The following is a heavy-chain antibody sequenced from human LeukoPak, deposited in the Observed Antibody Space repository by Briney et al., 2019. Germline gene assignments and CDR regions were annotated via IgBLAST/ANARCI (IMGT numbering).Heavy chain of an antibody. CDR3: ARDPERPDYGANGGNDY. CDR2: INPSGGST. CDR1: GYTFTSYG. Sequence: ASVKVSCKASGYTFTSYGISWVRQAPGQGLEWMGIINPSGGSTSYAQKFQGRVTMTRDTSTSTVYMELSSLRSEDTAVYYCARDPERPDYGANGGNDYWGQGTLVTVSS. V-gene: IGHV1-46*01. J-gene: IGHJ4*02. D-gene: IGHD4-17*01.